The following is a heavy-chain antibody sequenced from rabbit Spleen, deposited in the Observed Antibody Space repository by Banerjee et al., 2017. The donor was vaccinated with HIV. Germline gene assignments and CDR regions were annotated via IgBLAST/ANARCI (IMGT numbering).Heavy chain of an antibody. J-gene: IGHJ3*01. CDR1: GFSFSEKEV. Sequence: QEQLEESGGGLVKPEGSLTLTCKASGFSFSEKEVMCWVRQAPGKGLEWIGCINTITGKTVYATWAKGRFPISRASSTTVFLQMTSLTVADTATYFCARDDGGAGYGYSDLWGQGTLVTVS. D-gene: IGHD6-1*01. CDR3: ARDDGGAGYGYSDL. V-gene: IGHV1S45*01. CDR2: INTITGKT.